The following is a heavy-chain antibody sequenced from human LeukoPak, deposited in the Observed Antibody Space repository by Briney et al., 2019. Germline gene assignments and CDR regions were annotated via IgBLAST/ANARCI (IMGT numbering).Heavy chain of an antibody. CDR2: ISGYNDNT. CDR1: GYTFTNYG. CDR3: ARFDITKVRGVIPTQLDY. Sequence: ASVKVSCKASGYTFTNYGISWVRQAPGQGLEWMGWISGYNDNTNYAQKFRGRVTMTSDTSTNTAYMELRSLRSDDTAVYYCARFDITKVRGVIPTQLDYWGQGTLVAASS. D-gene: IGHD3-10*01. J-gene: IGHJ4*02. V-gene: IGHV1-18*01.